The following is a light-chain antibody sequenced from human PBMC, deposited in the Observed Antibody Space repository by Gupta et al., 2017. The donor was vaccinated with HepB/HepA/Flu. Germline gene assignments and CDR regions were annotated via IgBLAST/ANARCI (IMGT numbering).Light chain of an antibody. J-gene: IGKJ1*01. Sequence: DIQMTQSPSSLSASVGDRVIIPSRASQTINNYLNWYQQKPGKAPKLLNYAASSLESGVPSRFSGSGYGTDFTLTISSLQPDDFAIYYCQESSSTSWTFGQGTKVEIK. V-gene: IGKV1-39*01. CDR2: AAS. CDR1: QTINNY. CDR3: QESSSTSWT.